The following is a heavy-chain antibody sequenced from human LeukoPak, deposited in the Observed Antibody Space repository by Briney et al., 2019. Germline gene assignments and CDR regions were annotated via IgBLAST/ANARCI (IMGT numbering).Heavy chain of an antibody. CDR1: GFTFSRHN. J-gene: IGHJ4*02. Sequence: GGSLRPSCAASGFTFSRHNMNWVRQAPGKGLQWVAVIWYDGSNKYYADSVKGRFTISRDNSKNTLYLQMNSLRAEDTAVYYCARDEGIAAAGTLFDYWGQGTLVTVSS. D-gene: IGHD6-13*01. CDR3: ARDEGIAAAGTLFDY. CDR2: IWYDGSNK. V-gene: IGHV3-33*08.